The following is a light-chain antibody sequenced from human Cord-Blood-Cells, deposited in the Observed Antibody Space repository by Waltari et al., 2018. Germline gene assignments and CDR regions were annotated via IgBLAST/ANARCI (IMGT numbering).Light chain of an antibody. CDR3: QQSYSTLT. Sequence: DIQLPQSPSPLSASVGDRVTITCRASQSISSYLNWYQHKPGKAPKLLIYAASSLQSGIPSRFSGSGSGTDFTLTSSSLQPEDFATYYCQQSYSTLTFGGGTKVEIK. J-gene: IGKJ4*01. CDR1: QSISSY. V-gene: IGKV1-39*01. CDR2: AAS.